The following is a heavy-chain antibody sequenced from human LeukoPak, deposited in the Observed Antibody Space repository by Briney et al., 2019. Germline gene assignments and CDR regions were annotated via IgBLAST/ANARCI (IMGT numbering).Heavy chain of an antibody. J-gene: IGHJ5*02. CDR1: GGSISITNYY. CDR2: IYYSGST. Sequence: SETLSLTCTVSGGSISITNYYWGWIRQPPGKGLEWIGFIYYSGSTYYNPSLQSRVTISVDTSKNQFSPTLSSVTAAVTAVYYCARKTSSSSEFDPWGQGTLVTVSS. CDR3: ARKTSSSSEFDP. D-gene: IGHD6-6*01. V-gene: IGHV4-39*01.